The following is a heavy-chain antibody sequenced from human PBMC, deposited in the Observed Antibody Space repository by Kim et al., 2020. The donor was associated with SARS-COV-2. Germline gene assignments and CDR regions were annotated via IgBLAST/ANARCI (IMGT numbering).Heavy chain of an antibody. Sequence: GGSLRLSCGASGFTFRTDGMHWVRQAPGKGLEGVSALSGAGATIYYADSVKGRFTISRDNSKNTLYLQMNSLRAEDTAVYYCAKGGLRCPDTWGQGTLVTVSS. CDR1: GFTFRTDG. J-gene: IGHJ5*02. V-gene: IGHV3-23*01. D-gene: IGHD4-17*01. CDR2: LSGAGATI. CDR3: AKGGLRCPDT.